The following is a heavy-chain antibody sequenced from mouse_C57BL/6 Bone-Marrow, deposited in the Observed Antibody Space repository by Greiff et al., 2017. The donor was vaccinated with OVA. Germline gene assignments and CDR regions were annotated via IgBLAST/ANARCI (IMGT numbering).Heavy chain of an antibody. D-gene: IGHD2-1*01. V-gene: IGHV1-52*01. J-gene: IGHJ2*01. Sequence: QVQLQQPGAELVRPGSSVKLSCKASGYTFTSYWMHWVKQRPIQGLEWIGNIDPSDSETQYTQKFKDKATLTVDKSSSTAYMQLSSLTSADSAVYYCARGRGNLIDYWGQGTTLTVSA. CDR1: GYTFTSYW. CDR3: ARGRGNLIDY. CDR2: IDPSDSET.